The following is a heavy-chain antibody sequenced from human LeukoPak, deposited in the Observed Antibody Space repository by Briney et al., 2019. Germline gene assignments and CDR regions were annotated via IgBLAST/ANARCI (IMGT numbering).Heavy chain of an antibody. V-gene: IGHV3-23*01. CDR3: AKDQYGEAFDI. J-gene: IGHJ3*02. CDR1: GSTFSSYT. D-gene: IGHD4-17*01. Sequence: PGGSLRLSCAASGSTFSSYTMNWVRQAPGKGLEWVSAISGSGSATYYADSVKGRFTISRDNSKNTLYLQMNSLRAEDTAVYYCAKDQYGEAFDIWGPGTMVTVSS. CDR2: ISGSGSAT.